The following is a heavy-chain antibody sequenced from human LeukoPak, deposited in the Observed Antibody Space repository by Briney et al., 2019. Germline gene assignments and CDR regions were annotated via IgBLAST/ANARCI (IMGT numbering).Heavy chain of an antibody. D-gene: IGHD5-12*01. Sequence: ASMKVSCKASGYTFTGYYMHWVRQAPGQGLEWMGGIIPIFGTANYAQKFQGRVTITTDESTSTAYMELSSLRSEDTAVYYCARGESGYDLAEYFQHWGQGTLVTVSS. CDR2: IIPIFGTA. CDR1: GYTFTGYY. J-gene: IGHJ1*01. CDR3: ARGESGYDLAEYFQH. V-gene: IGHV1-69*05.